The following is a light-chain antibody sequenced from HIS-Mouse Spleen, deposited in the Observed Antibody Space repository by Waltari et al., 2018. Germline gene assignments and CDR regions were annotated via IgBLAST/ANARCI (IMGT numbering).Light chain of an antibody. Sequence: QSALTQPASVSGSPGQSITISCTGTSSDGGGYTSVSWYQQHPGKAPKLMIYEVSNRPSGVSNRFSGSKSGNTASLTISGLQAEDEADYYCSSYTSSSTWVFGGGTKLTVL. CDR1: SSDGGGYTS. CDR3: SSYTSSSTWV. J-gene: IGLJ3*02. V-gene: IGLV2-14*01. CDR2: EVS.